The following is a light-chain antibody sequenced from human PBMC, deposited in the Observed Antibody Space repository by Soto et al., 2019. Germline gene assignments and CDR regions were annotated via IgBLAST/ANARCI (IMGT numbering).Light chain of an antibody. CDR1: QSVSSY. V-gene: IGKV3-11*01. J-gene: IGKJ5*01. Sequence: EIVMTQSPATLSLSPGERATLSCRASQSVSSYFAWHQQHPGQAPRLLIYDASNRATAIQARFSGSGSGTDFTLTISSLEPEDFAVYYCQQRSSWITFGQGTRLEIK. CDR3: QQRSSWIT. CDR2: DAS.